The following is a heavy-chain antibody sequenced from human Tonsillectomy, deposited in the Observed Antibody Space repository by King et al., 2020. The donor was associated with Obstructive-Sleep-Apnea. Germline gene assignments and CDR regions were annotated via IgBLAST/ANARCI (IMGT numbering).Heavy chain of an antibody. CDR1: GYTFTSYD. CDR2: MNPNSGNT. V-gene: IGHV1-8*01. CDR3: ARGDVGIAAAGLYYFYYGMYV. J-gene: IGHJ6*04. D-gene: IGHD6-13*01. Sequence: QLVQSGAEVKKPGASVKVSCKASGYTFTSYDINWVRQATGQGLEWMGWMNPNSGNTGYAQKFQGRVTMTRKTSISTAYMGLSSLRSTDTAVYYCARGDVGIAAAGLYYFYYGMYVWGKGTTGTVSS.